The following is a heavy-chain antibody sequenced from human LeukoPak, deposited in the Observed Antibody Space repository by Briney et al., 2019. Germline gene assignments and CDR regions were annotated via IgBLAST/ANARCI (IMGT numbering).Heavy chain of an antibody. CDR1: GFNFSSYA. J-gene: IGHJ5*02. CDR3: AKGYSTDQTPNWFDP. CDR2: ISGSGGST. D-gene: IGHD6-13*01. Sequence: PGGSLRLSCAASGFNFSSYAMSWVRQAPGKGLEWVSAISGSGGSTYYADSVKGRFTISRDNSKNTLYLQMNSLRAEDTAVYYCAKGYSTDQTPNWFDPWGQGTLVTVSS. V-gene: IGHV3-23*01.